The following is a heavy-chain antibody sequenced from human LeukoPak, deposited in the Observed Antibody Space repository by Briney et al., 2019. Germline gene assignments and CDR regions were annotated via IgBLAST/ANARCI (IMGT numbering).Heavy chain of an antibody. CDR1: GYTFTSYG. CDR2: ISAYNGNT. D-gene: IGHD2-2*02. CDR3: ARDCSSTSCYTLYYYYGMDV. V-gene: IGHV1-18*01. J-gene: IGHJ6*02. Sequence: GASVTVSCTASGYTFTSYGISWVRQAPGQGLEWMGWISAYNGNTNYAQKLQGRVTMTTDTSTSTAYMELRSLRSDDTAVYYCARDCSSTSCYTLYYYYGMDVWGQGTTVTVSS.